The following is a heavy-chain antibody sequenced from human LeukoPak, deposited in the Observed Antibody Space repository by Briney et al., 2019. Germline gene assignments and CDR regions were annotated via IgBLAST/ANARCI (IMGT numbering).Heavy chain of an antibody. J-gene: IGHJ4*02. D-gene: IGHD3-16*02. CDR1: GGSFSGYY. CDR2: INHSGST. CDR3: ARRIMITFGGVIVPQGGYFDY. V-gene: IGHV4-34*01. Sequence: SETLSLTCAVYGGSFSGYYWSWIRQPPGKGLEWNGEINHSGSTNYNPSLKSRVTISVDTSKNQFSLKLSSVTAADTAVYYCARRIMITFGGVIVPQGGYFDYWGQGTLVTVSS.